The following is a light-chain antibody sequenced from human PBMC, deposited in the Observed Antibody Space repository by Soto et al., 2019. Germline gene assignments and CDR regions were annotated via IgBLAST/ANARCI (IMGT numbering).Light chain of an antibody. J-gene: IGKJ1*01. CDR1: QSISSW. CDR2: DAS. CDR3: QQYHTDWT. Sequence: DIQMTQSPSTLSASVGDRVTITCRTSQSISSWLAWYQQKPGKAPKLLIYDASNLVRGVPSRFSGRGSGTEFTLTISSLQADDYATFYCQQYHTDWTFGQGTKVDI. V-gene: IGKV1-5*01.